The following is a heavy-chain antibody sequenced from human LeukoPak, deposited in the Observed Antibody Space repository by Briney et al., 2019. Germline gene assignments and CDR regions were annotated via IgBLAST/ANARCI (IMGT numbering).Heavy chain of an antibody. Sequence: GASVKVSCKVSGYTLTELSMHWVRQAPGKGLEWMGGFDPEDGETIYAQKFQGRVTMTEDTSTDTAYMELSSLRSEDTAVYYCATAITIWQWLVRFSHAFGIWGQGTMVTVSS. J-gene: IGHJ3*02. CDR2: FDPEDGET. V-gene: IGHV1-24*01. D-gene: IGHD6-19*01. CDR3: ATAITIWQWLVRFSHAFGI. CDR1: GYTLTELS.